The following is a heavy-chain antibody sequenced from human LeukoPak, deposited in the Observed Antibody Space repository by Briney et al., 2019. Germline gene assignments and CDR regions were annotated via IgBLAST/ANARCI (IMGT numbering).Heavy chain of an antibody. CDR3: ARSSSSWYYFDY. Sequence: GASVKVSCKASGYTFTGCYMHWVRQAPGQGLEWMGRINLNSGGTNYAQKFQGRVTMTRDTSISTAYMELSRLRSDDTAVYYCARSSSSWYYFDYWGQGTLVTVSS. V-gene: IGHV1-2*06. J-gene: IGHJ4*02. CDR2: INLNSGGT. CDR1: GYTFTGCY. D-gene: IGHD6-13*01.